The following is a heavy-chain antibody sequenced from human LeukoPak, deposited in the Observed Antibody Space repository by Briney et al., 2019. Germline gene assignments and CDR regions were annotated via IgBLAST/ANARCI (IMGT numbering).Heavy chain of an antibody. J-gene: IGHJ4*02. V-gene: IGHV3-7*03. Sequence: GGSLRLSCTASGFTFSRYWMSWVRQAPGKGLEWLANIKQDGSEKYYVDSVKGRFTISRDNSKNTLYLQMNSLRAEDTAVYYCARRAGAYSHPYDYWGQGTLVTVSS. CDR3: ARRAGAYSHPYDY. D-gene: IGHD4/OR15-4a*01. CDR2: IKQDGSEK. CDR1: GFTFSRYW.